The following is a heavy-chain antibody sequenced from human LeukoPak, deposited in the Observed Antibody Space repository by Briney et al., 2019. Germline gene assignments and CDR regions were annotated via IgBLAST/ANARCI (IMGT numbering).Heavy chain of an antibody. V-gene: IGHV3-30*07. CDR2: ISYDGSNK. Sequence: PGRSLRLSCAASGFTFSSYAMHWVRQAPGKGLEWVAVISYDGSNKYYADSVKGRFTISRDNSKNTLYLQMNSLRAEDTAVYYCARSQYSGSYYGLGYWGQGTLVTVPS. D-gene: IGHD1-26*01. J-gene: IGHJ4*02. CDR3: ARSQYSGSYYGLGY. CDR1: GFTFSSYA.